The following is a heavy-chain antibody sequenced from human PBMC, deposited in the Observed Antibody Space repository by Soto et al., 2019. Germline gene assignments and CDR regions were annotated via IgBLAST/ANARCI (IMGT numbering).Heavy chain of an antibody. CDR1: SGSISSGDW. D-gene: IGHD4-17*01. Sequence: LSLTCAVSSGSISSGDWWSWVRQSPEKGLEWIGEIHHSGRTNYTPSLKSRVTISVDNSKNQFSLKLSSVTAADTAVYYCARSDYYCSDNWGQGTLVTVSS. J-gene: IGHJ4*02. V-gene: IGHV4-4*02. CDR2: IHHSGRT. CDR3: ARSDYYCSDN.